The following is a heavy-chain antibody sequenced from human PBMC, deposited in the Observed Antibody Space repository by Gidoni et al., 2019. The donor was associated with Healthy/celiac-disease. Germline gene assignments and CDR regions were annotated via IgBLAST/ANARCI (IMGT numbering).Heavy chain of an antibody. CDR2: VSHDAYEP. J-gene: IGHJ4*02. CDR1: GCNFRAYA. V-gene: IGHV3-30*03. D-gene: IGHD3-9*01. CDR3: ASTWYHETLTGLFDY. Sequence: QVHLLEPGGAVVQPGQARTLHCAVAGCNFRAYAMHWVRQAPGKGLEWVAVVSHDAYEPKYADSVRARFPISRDTSKNTLYLQMNRLRLEDTAIYYCASTWYHETLTGLFDYWGQGALVTVSS.